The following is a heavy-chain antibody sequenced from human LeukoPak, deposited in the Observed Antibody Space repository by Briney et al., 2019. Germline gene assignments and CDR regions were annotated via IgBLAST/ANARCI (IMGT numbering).Heavy chain of an antibody. D-gene: IGHD3-9*01. CDR2: IYYSGST. CDR1: GGSFSGYY. Sequence: SETLSLTCAVYGGSFSGYYWSWIRQPPGKGLKWIGSIYYSGSTYYNSSLKSRVTISVDTSKNHFSLKLNSVTAADTAVYYCARRELRYFDWLFPYWGQGTLVTVSS. J-gene: IGHJ4*02. CDR3: ARRELRYFDWLFPY. V-gene: IGHV4-34*01.